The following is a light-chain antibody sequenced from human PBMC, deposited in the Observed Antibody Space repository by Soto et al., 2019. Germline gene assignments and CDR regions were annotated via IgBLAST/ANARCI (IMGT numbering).Light chain of an antibody. J-gene: IGLJ2*01. CDR3: QVWDSSTAVV. Sequence: SYELTQSLSVSVALGQTARITCAGNNIGNKDVHWYQHKPGQAPVLVLYRDSNRPSGIPERFSGSNSGNTATLTISRAYAGDEADYYCQVWDSSTAVVFGGGPKVTVL. V-gene: IGLV3-9*01. CDR2: RDS. CDR1: NIGNKD.